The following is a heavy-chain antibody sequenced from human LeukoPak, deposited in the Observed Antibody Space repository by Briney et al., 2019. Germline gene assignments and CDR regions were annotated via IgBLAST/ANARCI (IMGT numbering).Heavy chain of an antibody. V-gene: IGHV3-30*12. CDR3: ARDRDNNYYDY. CDR1: RFTFSIYG. CDR2: IFYDGSKK. J-gene: IGHJ4*02. Sequence: QPGGSLRLSCAASRFTFSIYGMHRVRQAPGKGLEWVSFIFYDGSKKYYADSVKGRFTISRDDSKNTLYLQMNTLRVEDTAVYYCARDRDNNYYDYWGQGTLVTVSS. D-gene: IGHD5-24*01.